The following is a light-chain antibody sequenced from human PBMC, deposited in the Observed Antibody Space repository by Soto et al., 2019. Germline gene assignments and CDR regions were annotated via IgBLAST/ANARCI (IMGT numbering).Light chain of an antibody. J-gene: IGKJ5*01. CDR1: QTVISTH. Sequence: EIILTQSPGTLSLSPGEGATLSCKASQTVISTHLAWYQHKPGQAPRLLIYDASNRATGIPARFSGSGSGTDFTLTISSLEPEDFAVYYCQQRSNWPPAITFGQGTRLEI. CDR2: DAS. CDR3: QQRSNWPPAIT. V-gene: IGKV3-11*01.